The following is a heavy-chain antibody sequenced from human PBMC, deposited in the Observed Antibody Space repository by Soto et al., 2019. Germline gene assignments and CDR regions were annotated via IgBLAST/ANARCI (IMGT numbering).Heavy chain of an antibody. CDR3: ARSLYSGSYTNWFDP. Sequence: LSLTCTVSGGSISSYYWIWIRQPPGKGLEYIGYIYYSGSTNYNPSLKSRVTISVDTSKKQFSLKLSSVTAADTAVYYCARSLYSGSYTNWFDPWGQGTLVTVSS. V-gene: IGHV4-59*01. CDR2: IYYSGST. D-gene: IGHD1-26*01. CDR1: GGSISSYY. J-gene: IGHJ5*02.